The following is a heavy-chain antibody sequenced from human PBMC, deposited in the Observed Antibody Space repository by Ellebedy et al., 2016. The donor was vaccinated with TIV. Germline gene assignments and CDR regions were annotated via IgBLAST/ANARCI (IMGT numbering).Heavy chain of an antibody. Sequence: ASVTVSCKASGGTFSSYGINWVRQAPGQGLEWMGRIIPILGRPDYAQSFQGRVTIYADKSTGTPYLELSSLRSEDTAVYYCAREPPPIMTNDAFEIWGQGTMVTVSS. CDR2: IIPILGRP. CDR1: GGTFSSYG. V-gene: IGHV1-69*04. CDR3: AREPPPIMTNDAFEI. D-gene: IGHD4-11*01. J-gene: IGHJ3*02.